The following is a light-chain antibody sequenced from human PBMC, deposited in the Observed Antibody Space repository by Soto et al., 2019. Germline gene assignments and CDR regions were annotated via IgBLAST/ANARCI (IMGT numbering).Light chain of an antibody. CDR3: TTWDSSLRAVI. J-gene: IGLJ2*01. CDR1: SSNIGNNY. CDR2: DNN. Sequence: QSVLTQPPSVSAAPGQKVTISCSGTSSNIGNNYVSWYRQLPGTAPKLLIYDNNKRPSGIPDRFSGSKSGTSATLGITGLQTGDEADYYCTTWDSSLRAVIFGGGTKLTVL. V-gene: IGLV1-51*01.